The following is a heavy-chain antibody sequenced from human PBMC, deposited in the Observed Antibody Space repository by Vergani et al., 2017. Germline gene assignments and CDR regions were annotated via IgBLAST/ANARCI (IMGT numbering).Heavy chain of an antibody. CDR3: ASGKYYSDSTSHFRERYFDV. CDR2: IYNSGNG. Sequence: QMQLQESGPGLVKASETLSLTCTVSGDSIISRSYYWGWIRQPPGKGLEWIGSIYNSGNGDSSSSLKSRVTISADTSKNQFSLRLTSVTAADTAVYYCASGKYYSDSTSHFRERYFDVWGRDTLVTVPS. V-gene: IGHV4-39*01. J-gene: IGHJ2*01. D-gene: IGHD3-16*01. CDR1: GDSIISRSYY.